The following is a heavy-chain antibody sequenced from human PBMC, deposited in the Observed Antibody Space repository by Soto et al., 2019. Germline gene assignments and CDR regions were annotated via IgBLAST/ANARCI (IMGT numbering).Heavy chain of an antibody. CDR2: IKSKTDGGTT. CDR1: GFTFSNAW. Sequence: EVQLVESGGGLVKPGGSLRLSCAASGFTFSNAWMSWVRQAPGKGLEWVGRIKSKTDGGTTDYAAPVKGRFTISRDDSKNTLYLQMNSLKTEDTAVYYRTTDPIVVVPAAILGMDVWGQGTTVTVSS. J-gene: IGHJ6*02. V-gene: IGHV3-15*01. CDR3: TTDPIVVVPAAILGMDV. D-gene: IGHD2-2*02.